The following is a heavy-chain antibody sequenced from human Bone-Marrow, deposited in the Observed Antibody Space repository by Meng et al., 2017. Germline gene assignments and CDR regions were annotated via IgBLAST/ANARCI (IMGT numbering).Heavy chain of an antibody. CDR2: INTDGSST. Sequence: VGSGGSLIRPGGALRLPCTASGLTFLSYLMHWVRQAPGKGPVWVSRINTDGSSTDYADSVKGRFTISRDNAKNTLYLQMNSLRAEDTAMYYCARFTPFDYWGQGTLVTASS. J-gene: IGHJ4*02. V-gene: IGHV3-74*01. CDR3: ARFTPFDY. CDR1: GLTFLSYL.